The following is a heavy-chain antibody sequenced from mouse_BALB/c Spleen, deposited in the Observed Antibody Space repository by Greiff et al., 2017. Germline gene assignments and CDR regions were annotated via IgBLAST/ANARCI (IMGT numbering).Heavy chain of an antibody. CDR1: GFTFSSYG. V-gene: IGHV5-6*01. CDR3: ASSYGNYSAWFAY. J-gene: IGHJ3*01. D-gene: IGHD2-1*01. Sequence: EVMLVESGGDLVKPGGSLKLSCAASGFTFSSYGMSWVRQTPDKRLEWVATISSGGSYTYYPDSVKGRFTISRDNAKNTLYLQMSSLKSEDTAMYYCASSYGNYSAWFAYWGQGTLVTVSA. CDR2: ISSGGSYT.